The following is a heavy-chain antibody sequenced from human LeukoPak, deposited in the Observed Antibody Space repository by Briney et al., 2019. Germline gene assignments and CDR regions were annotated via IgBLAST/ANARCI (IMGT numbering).Heavy chain of an antibody. V-gene: IGHV1-18*01. Sequence: ASVKVSCKASGYTFTSYGISWVRQAPGQGLEWMGWISAYNGNTNHAQKLQGRVTMTTDTSTSTAYMELRSLRPDDTAVYYCARMPELEQWNYYFDYWGQGTLVTVSS. CDR2: ISAYNGNT. D-gene: IGHD6-19*01. CDR3: ARMPELEQWNYYFDY. J-gene: IGHJ4*02. CDR1: GYTFTSYG.